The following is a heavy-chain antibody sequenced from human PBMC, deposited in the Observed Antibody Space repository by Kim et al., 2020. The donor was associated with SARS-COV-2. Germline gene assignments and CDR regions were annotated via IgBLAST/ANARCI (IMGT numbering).Heavy chain of an antibody. CDR1: GYTFTSYA. CDR3: ARGIPKGPCCFDY. J-gene: IGHJ4*02. D-gene: IGHD2-15*01. Sequence: ASVKVSCKASGYTFTSYALNWVRQAPGQGFEWMGWIDTHTGNPTYAQGFTGRFVFSLDTSVSTLYLQISSLKADDTAMYFCARGIPKGPCCFDYWGQGSLVTVSS. V-gene: IGHV7-4-1*02. CDR2: IDTHTGNP.